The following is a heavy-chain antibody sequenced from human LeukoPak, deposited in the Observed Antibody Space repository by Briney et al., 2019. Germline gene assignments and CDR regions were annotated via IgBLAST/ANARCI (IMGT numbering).Heavy chain of an antibody. CDR3: ARDYASPTAMVTGYSMDV. CDR2: INPSGGST. D-gene: IGHD5-18*01. CDR1: GYTFTSYY. Sequence: GASVKVSCKASGYTFTSYYMHWVRQAPGQGLEWMGIINPSGGSTSYAQKFQGRVTMTRDTSTSTVYMELSSLRSEDTAVYYCARDYASPTAMVTGYSMDVWGQGTTVTVSS. V-gene: IGHV1-46*01. J-gene: IGHJ6*02.